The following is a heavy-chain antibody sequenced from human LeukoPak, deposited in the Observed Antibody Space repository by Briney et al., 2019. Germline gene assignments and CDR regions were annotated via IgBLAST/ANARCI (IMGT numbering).Heavy chain of an antibody. CDR1: GYSISSAYY. V-gene: IGHV4-38-2*02. CDR2: ISHSGTT. D-gene: IGHD5-12*01. J-gene: IGHJ4*02. CDR3: ARGTSTIVATFSY. Sequence: SETLSLTCTVSGYSISSAYYWGWIRQPPGKGLEWIGSISHSGTTYNSPSIQSRVTLSLAPSQNQFSLRLSSVTAAGTAVYYCARGTSTIVATFSYWGQGTLITVSS.